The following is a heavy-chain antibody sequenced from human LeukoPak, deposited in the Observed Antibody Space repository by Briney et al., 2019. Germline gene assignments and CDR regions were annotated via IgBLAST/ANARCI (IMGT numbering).Heavy chain of an antibody. D-gene: IGHD5-12*01. CDR2: ISVSGDTT. V-gene: IGHV3-23*01. Sequence: GGFLRLSCAASGFIFSSYAMSWVRQAPGKGLEWVSAISVSGDTTYYADSVKGRFTISRDKSKNTLHLQMNSLRAEDTAVYYCAKNPDTVATIFEYWGQGTLVTASS. J-gene: IGHJ4*02. CDR3: AKNPDTVATIFEY. CDR1: GFIFSSYA.